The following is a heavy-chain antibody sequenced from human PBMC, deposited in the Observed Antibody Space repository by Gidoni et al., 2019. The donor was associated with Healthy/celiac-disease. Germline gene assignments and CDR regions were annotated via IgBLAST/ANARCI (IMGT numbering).Heavy chain of an antibody. D-gene: IGHD2-2*01. CDR2: ICYSGST. CDR1: GGSVRRGRYY. Sequence: QVQLQESGPGLVKPSETLSPTCTVSGGSVRRGRYYWSWIRQPPGKGLEWIGYICYSGSTNYNPSLKSRVTISVDTSKNQFSLKLSSVTAADTAVYYCARWYQLPKLRGVCWFDPWGQGTLVTVSS. J-gene: IGHJ5*02. V-gene: IGHV4-61*01. CDR3: ARWYQLPKLRGVCWFDP.